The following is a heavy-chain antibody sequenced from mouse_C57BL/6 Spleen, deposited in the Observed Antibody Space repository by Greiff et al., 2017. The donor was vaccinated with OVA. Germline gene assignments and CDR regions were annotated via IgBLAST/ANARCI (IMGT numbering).Heavy chain of an antibody. CDR3: ARSEYYGSSDYFDY. V-gene: IGHV1-82*01. CDR1: GYAFSSSW. Sequence: VQLQQSGPELVKPGASVKISCKASGYAFSSSWMNWVKQRPGKGLEWIGRIYPGEGETNDNGKFKGKATLTADKSSSTAYMQLSSLTSEDSAVYFCARSEYYGSSDYFDYWGQGTTLTVSS. CDR2: IYPGEGET. D-gene: IGHD1-1*01. J-gene: IGHJ2*01.